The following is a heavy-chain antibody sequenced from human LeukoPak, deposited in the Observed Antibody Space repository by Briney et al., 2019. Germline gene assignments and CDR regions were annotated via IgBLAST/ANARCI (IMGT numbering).Heavy chain of an antibody. CDR3: ARVFRIAAAGGRSWFDP. D-gene: IGHD6-13*01. CDR1: GYTFTGYY. CDR2: INPNSGGT. J-gene: IGHJ5*02. V-gene: IGHV1-2*02. Sequence: GASVKVSCKASGYTFTGYYMHWVRQAPGQGLEWMGWINPNSGGTNYAQEFQGRVTMTRDTSISTAYMELSGLRSDDTAVYYCARVFRIAAAGGRSWFDPWGQGTLVTVSS.